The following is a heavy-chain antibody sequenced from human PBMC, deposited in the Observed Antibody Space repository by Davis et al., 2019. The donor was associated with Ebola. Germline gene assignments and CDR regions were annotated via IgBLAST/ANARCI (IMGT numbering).Heavy chain of an antibody. CDR2: ITGSSDLP. CDR1: GFTFSSYV. Sequence: GESLKIPCTASGFTFSSYVITRVRQAPGKGPEWVAGITGSSDLPIYADSVRGRFTISRDNSKNTLYLQMNSLRVEDTAVYHCVKKGRLVPGNSWFDAWGQGTLVTVSS. J-gene: IGHJ5*02. V-gene: IGHV3-23*01. D-gene: IGHD1-1*01. CDR3: VKKGRLVPGNSWFDA.